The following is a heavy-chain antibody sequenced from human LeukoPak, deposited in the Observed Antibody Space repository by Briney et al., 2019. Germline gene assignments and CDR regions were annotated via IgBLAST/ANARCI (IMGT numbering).Heavy chain of an antibody. CDR1: GYTFTSYY. Sequence: GASVKVSCKASGYTFTSYYMHWVRQDPGQGLEWMGIINPSGGSTSYAQKFQGRVTMTRDTSTSTVYMELSSLRSEDTAVYYCARGGHSSGYYYGDGAFDIWGQGTMVTVSS. D-gene: IGHD3-22*01. CDR3: ARGGHSSGYYYGDGAFDI. V-gene: IGHV1-46*01. CDR2: INPSGGST. J-gene: IGHJ3*02.